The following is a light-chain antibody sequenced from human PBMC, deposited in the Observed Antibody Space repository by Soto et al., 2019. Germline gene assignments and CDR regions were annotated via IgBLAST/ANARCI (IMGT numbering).Light chain of an antibody. V-gene: IGKV1-5*03. J-gene: IGKJ1*01. CDR1: QSITDW. CDR3: QYWDDYSWT. Sequence: DIPMTQSPSTLSASVGDRVTITCRASQSITDWLAWYQQKPGKAPKVLIYKASNLEGGVPSRFSGSGSGTEFTLTISSVQPDDFATYYCQYWDDYSWTFGQGTKVEIK. CDR2: KAS.